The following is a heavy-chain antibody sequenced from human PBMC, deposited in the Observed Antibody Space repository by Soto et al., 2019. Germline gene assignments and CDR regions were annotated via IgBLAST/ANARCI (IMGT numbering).Heavy chain of an antibody. V-gene: IGHV4-30-2*01. CDR1: GGSISSGGYS. CDR3: ARVVVPAPSWGYNYFDP. D-gene: IGHD2-2*01. Sequence: PSETLSLTCSVAGGSISSGGYSWSWIRQPPGKGLEWIGYIYHSGRTYFNPSLKSRATMSVDKSRNQFSLKLPSVTAADTAVYYCARVVVPAPSWGYNYFDPWGRGTRVTVSS. CDR2: IYHSGRT. J-gene: IGHJ5*02.